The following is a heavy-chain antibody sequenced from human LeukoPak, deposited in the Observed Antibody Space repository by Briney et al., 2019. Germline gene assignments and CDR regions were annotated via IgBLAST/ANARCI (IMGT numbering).Heavy chain of an antibody. V-gene: IGHV1-2*02. CDR2: INPNSGGT. CDR1: GYIFTDHL. J-gene: IGHJ3*02. D-gene: IGHD3-10*01. Sequence: ASVKVSCKSSGYIFTDHLIHWVRQAPGQGLEWMGWINPNSGGTNNAQKSQGRVTMTGDTSIRTAYMELRRLRSDDTAVYYCARSYGSGRREVFDIWGQGTRVTVSS. CDR3: ARSYGSGRREVFDI.